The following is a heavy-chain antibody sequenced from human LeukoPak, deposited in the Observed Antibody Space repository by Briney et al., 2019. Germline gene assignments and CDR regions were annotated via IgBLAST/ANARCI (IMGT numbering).Heavy chain of an antibody. CDR1: GGSFSGYY. CDR2: ISHSGST. J-gene: IGHJ4*02. CDR3: ARLRGYGGY. D-gene: IGHD5-18*01. Sequence: PSETLSLTCAVYGGSFSGYYWSWIRQPPGKGLEWIGEISHSGSTNYNPSLKSRVTISVDTSKNQFSLKLSSVTAADTAVYYCARLRGYGGYWGQGTLVTVSS. V-gene: IGHV4-34*01.